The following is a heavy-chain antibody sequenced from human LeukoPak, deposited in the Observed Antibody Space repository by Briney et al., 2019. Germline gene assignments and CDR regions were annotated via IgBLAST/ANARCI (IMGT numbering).Heavy chain of an antibody. CDR3: ATFRQTSGYDYRY. CDR1: GFTFSSYA. Sequence: GGSLRLSCAASGFTFSSYAMHWVRQAPGKGLEWVAVISYDGSNKYYADSVKGRFTISRDNSKNTLYLQMNSLRAEDTAVYYCATFRQTSGYDYRYWGQGTLVTVSS. J-gene: IGHJ4*02. CDR2: ISYDGSNK. V-gene: IGHV3-30-3*01. D-gene: IGHD5-12*01.